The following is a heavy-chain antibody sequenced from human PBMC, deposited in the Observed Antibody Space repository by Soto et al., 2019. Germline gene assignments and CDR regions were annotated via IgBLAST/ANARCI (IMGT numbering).Heavy chain of an antibody. J-gene: IGHJ6*02. D-gene: IGHD3-10*01. CDR1: GYTFTSYG. CDR3: ARDGFITMVRGVLVGTYYYGMDV. V-gene: IGHV1-18*01. Sequence: QVQLVQSGAEVKKPGASVKVSCKASGYTFTSYGISWVRQAPGQGLEWMGWISAYNGNTNYAQKLQGRVTMTTDTSTSTAYMELRSLSSDDTAVYYCARDGFITMVRGVLVGTYYYGMDVWGQGTTVTVSS. CDR2: ISAYNGNT.